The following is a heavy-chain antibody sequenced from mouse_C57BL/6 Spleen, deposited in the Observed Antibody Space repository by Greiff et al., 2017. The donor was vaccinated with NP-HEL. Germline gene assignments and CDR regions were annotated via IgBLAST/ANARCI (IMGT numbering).Heavy chain of an antibody. CDR3: ARSRAGDSAWFAY. CDR2: IYPGSGST. J-gene: IGHJ3*01. CDR1: GYTFTSYW. Sequence: QVQLQQPGAELVKPGASVKMSCKASGYTFTSYWITWVKQRPGQGLEWIGDIYPGSGSTNYNEKFKSKATLTVDTSSSTAYMQLSSLTSEDSAVYYCARSRAGDSAWFAYWGQGTLVTVSA. V-gene: IGHV1-55*01.